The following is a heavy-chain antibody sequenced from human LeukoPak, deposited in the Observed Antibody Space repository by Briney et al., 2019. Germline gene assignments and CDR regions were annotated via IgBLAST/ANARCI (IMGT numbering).Heavy chain of an antibody. Sequence: PSETLSLTCTVSGGSITSRSFYWGWIRQPPGKNLEWIGNVYYSGRTSYNPSLKTRVTISVDTSRNHFSLKLTSVTAADTAVYYCARRGNGSFYYFDDWGQGTLVTVSS. J-gene: IGHJ4*02. D-gene: IGHD1-26*01. V-gene: IGHV4-39*02. CDR1: GGSITSRSFY. CDR3: ARRGNGSFYYFDD. CDR2: VYYSGRT.